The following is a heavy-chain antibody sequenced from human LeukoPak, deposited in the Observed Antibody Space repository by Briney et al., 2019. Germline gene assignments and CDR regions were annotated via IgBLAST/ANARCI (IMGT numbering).Heavy chain of an antibody. Sequence: PGGSLRLSCAASGFTFSSYGMSWFRQAPGKGLEWVGFIRSKAYGGTTEYAASVKGRFTISRDDSKSIAYLQMNSLKTEDTAVYYCTTELRLGELSFLFDYWGQGTLVTVSS. CDR2: IRSKAYGGTT. CDR1: GFTFSSYG. J-gene: IGHJ4*02. D-gene: IGHD3-16*02. CDR3: TTELRLGELSFLFDY. V-gene: IGHV3-49*03.